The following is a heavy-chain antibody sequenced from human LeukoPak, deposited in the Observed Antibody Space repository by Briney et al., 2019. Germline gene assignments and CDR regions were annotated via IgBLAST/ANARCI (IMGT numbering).Heavy chain of an antibody. CDR1: GGSIRSYY. Sequence: PSETLSLTCTLSGGSIRSYYWSWIRQTPGKGLEWIGSIYHTGTTYYNPSLKTRVTIYVDTSKKQFSLKLNSVTAADTAVYYCAISGSGTYYDEQFDYWGQGTLVTVSS. CDR2: IYHTGTT. J-gene: IGHJ4*02. V-gene: IGHV4-59*05. D-gene: IGHD3-10*01. CDR3: AISGSGTYYDEQFDY.